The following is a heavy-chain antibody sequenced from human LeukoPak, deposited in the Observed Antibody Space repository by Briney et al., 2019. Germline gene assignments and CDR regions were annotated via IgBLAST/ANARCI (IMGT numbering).Heavy chain of an antibody. CDR1: GFTVSSNS. CDR2: VVGSGGTT. J-gene: IGHJ6*03. D-gene: IGHD1-26*01. V-gene: IGHV3-53*01. CDR3: ARDPYSGNYGAYYYYYMDV. Sequence: RGSLRLSCTVSGFTVSSNSMSWVRQAPGKGLEWVSGVVGSGGTTYYADSVKGRFTISRDNAKNSLYLQMDSLRVEDTAVYYCARDPYSGNYGAYYYYYMDVWGKGTTVTISS.